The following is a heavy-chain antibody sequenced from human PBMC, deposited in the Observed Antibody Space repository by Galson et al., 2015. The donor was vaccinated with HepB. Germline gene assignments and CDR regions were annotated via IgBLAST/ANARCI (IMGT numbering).Heavy chain of an antibody. D-gene: IGHD3-16*01. Sequence: SLRLSCAASGFTFSNYGMHWVRQAPGKGLEWVAVIWYDGSNKYYADSVRGRFTISRDNSKNTLYLQMNSLSADDTAVYYCARVKGGAAPGSFDIWGQGTIVTASS. CDR2: IWYDGSNK. CDR3: ARVKGGAAPGSFDI. CDR1: GFTFSNYG. J-gene: IGHJ3*02. V-gene: IGHV3-33*01.